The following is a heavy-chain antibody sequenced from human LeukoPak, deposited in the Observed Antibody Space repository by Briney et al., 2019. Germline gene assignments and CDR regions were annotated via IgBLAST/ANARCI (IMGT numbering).Heavy chain of an antibody. J-gene: IGHJ3*02. Sequence: SETLSLTCAVSGGSISSGGYSWSWIRQPPGRGLEWIGYIYHSGSTFYNSSLKSRVTISIDTSKNQFSLKLSSVTAADTAVYCCARGQFTYYYDSSGYLDAFDIWGQGTMVTVSS. V-gene: IGHV4-30-2*01. CDR3: ARGQFTYYYDSSGYLDAFDI. CDR1: GGSISSGGYS. CDR2: IYHSGST. D-gene: IGHD3-22*01.